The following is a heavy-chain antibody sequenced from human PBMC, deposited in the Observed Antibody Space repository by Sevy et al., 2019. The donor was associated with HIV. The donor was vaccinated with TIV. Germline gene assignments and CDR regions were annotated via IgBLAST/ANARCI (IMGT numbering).Heavy chain of an antibody. J-gene: IGHJ4*02. V-gene: IGHV3-53*01. D-gene: IGHD4-17*01. CDR2: IYSGGST. Sequence: GGCLRLSCAASGFTVSSNYMSWVRQAPGKGLEWVSVIYSGGSTYYADSVKGRFTISRDNSKNTLYLQMNSLRAEDTAMYYCTSDYGDYDVYWGQGTLVPVSS. CDR1: GFTVSSNY. CDR3: TSDYGDYDVY.